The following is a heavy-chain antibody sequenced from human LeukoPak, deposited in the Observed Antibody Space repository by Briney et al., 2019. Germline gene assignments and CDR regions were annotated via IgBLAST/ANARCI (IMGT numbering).Heavy chain of an antibody. Sequence: TGGSLRLSCAASGFTFSSYAMSWVRQAPGKGLEWVSAISGSGGSTYYADSVKGRFTISRDNAKNSLYLQMDSLRAEDTAVYYCARVRQGDDSSGYYANYFDYWGQGTLVTVSS. CDR2: ISGSGGST. CDR3: ARVRQGDDSSGYYANYFDY. J-gene: IGHJ4*02. D-gene: IGHD3-22*01. CDR1: GFTFSSYA. V-gene: IGHV3-23*01.